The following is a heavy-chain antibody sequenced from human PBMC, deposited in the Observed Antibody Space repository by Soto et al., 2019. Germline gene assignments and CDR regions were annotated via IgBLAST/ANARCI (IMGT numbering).Heavy chain of an antibody. D-gene: IGHD1-26*01. CDR2: MNPNSGNT. CDR3: ARGGSSREPYYYYGMDV. CDR1: GYTFTSYD. J-gene: IGHJ6*02. Sequence: QVPLVQSGAEVKKPGASVKVSCKASGYTFTSYDINWVRQATGQGLEWMGWMNPNSGNTGYAQKFQGRVTMTRNTSISTAYMELSSLRSEDTAVYYCARGGSSREPYYYYGMDVWGQGTTVTVSS. V-gene: IGHV1-8*01.